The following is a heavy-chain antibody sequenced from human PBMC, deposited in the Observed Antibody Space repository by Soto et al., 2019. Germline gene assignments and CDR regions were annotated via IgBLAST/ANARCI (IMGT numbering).Heavy chain of an antibody. J-gene: IGHJ6*02. V-gene: IGHV5-51*01. CDR1: AYTFTDYR. CDR3: AQYNCDAGTCYSVIGWYHCAMGV. CDR2: NNPGACDT. Sequence: GASLKSPCTASAYTFTDYRVGQVRQITGKCLEWVGINNPGACDTRYNPSFRGLVTISADTSISTGYLKWSSLKASDSPMYYCAQYNCDAGTCYSVIGWYHCAMGVWGQLPTVAASS. D-gene: IGHD2-15*01.